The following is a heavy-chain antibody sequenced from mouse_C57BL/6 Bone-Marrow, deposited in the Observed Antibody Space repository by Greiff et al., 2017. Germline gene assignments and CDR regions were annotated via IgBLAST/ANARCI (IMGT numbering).Heavy chain of an antibody. V-gene: IGHV1-42*01. Sequence: VQLQQPGPELVQPGASVKISCKASGYSFTGYYMNWVKQSPEKSLEWIGEINPSTGGTTYNQKFKAKATLTVDKSSSTAYMQLKSLTSEDSAVYYCASPYGSSYGGFAYWGQGTLVTVSA. CDR2: INPSTGGT. CDR3: ASPYGSSYGGFAY. J-gene: IGHJ3*01. D-gene: IGHD1-1*01. CDR1: GYSFTGYY.